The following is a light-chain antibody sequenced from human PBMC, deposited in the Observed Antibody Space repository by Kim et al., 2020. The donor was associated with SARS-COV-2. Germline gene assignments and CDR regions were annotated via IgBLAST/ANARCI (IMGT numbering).Light chain of an antibody. CDR3: QRSYSTPPYT. CDR1: QSINTY. Sequence: DIQMTQSPSSLSASVGDRVTITCRASQSINTYLNWYQQKPGKAPKLLIYAASTVQSGVPSRFSGSGSGTYFTLTISSMQPEDFATYYCQRSYSTPPYTFGQGTKLEI. CDR2: AAS. J-gene: IGKJ2*01. V-gene: IGKV1-39*01.